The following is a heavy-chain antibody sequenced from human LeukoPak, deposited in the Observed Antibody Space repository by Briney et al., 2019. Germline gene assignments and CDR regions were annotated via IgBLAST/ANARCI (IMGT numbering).Heavy chain of an antibody. CDR2: VYPGDSET. V-gene: IGHV5-51*01. Sequence: GEALQISCQGSGYRFSSDWIGWVRQMPGKGLECMGIVYPGDSETRYSPSFQGQVTISADKSINTAYLQWSSLKASDAAIYYCARFSGSDWNIYYFDYWGQGTLVTVSS. D-gene: IGHD6-19*01. CDR3: ARFSGSDWNIYYFDY. CDR1: GYRFSSDW. J-gene: IGHJ4*02.